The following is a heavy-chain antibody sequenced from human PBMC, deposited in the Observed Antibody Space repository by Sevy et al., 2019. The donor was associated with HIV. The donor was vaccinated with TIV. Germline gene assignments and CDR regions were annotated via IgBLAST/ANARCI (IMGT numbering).Heavy chain of an antibody. CDR3: ASRDIVATSWAGVFDI. V-gene: IGHV3-30-3*01. CDR1: GFTFSSYA. Sequence: GGSLRLSCAASGFTFSSYAMHWVRQAPGKGLEWVAVISYDGSNKYYADSVKGRFTISRDNSKNTLYLQMNSLRAEDTAVYYWASRDIVATSWAGVFDIWGQGTMVTVSS. J-gene: IGHJ3*02. D-gene: IGHD5-12*01. CDR2: ISYDGSNK.